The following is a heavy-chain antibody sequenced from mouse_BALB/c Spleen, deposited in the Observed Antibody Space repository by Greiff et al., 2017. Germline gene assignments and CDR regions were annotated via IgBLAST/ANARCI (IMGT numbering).Heavy chain of an antibody. Sequence: EVKVVESGGGLVQPGGSLRLSCATSGFTFSDFYMEWVRQPPGKRLEWIAASRNKANDYTTEYSASVKGRFIVSRDTSQSILYLQMNALRAEDTAIYYCARAPGDYDPYYAMDYWGQGTSVTVSS. V-gene: IGHV7-1*02. J-gene: IGHJ4*01. D-gene: IGHD2-4*01. CDR3: ARAPGDYDPYYAMDY. CDR2: SRNKANDYTT. CDR1: GFTFSDFY.